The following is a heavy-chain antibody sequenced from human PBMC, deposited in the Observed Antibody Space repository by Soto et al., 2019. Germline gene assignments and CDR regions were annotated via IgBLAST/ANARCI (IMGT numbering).Heavy chain of an antibody. Sequence: QVQLQESGPGLVKPSETLSLTCTVSGGSVSSGSYYWSWIRQPPGKGLEWIGYIYYSGSTNYNPSLKSRVTISVDTSKNQFSLKLSSVTAADTAVYYCARGETNSSGCPGIWGQGTMVTVSS. CDR3: ARGETNSSGCPGI. CDR2: IYYSGST. V-gene: IGHV4-61*01. J-gene: IGHJ3*02. CDR1: GGSVSSGSYY. D-gene: IGHD6-19*01.